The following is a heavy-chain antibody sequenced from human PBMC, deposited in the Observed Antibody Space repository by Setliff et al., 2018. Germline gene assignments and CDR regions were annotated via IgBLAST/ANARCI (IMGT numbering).Heavy chain of an antibody. CDR2: ISPYNGDT. V-gene: IGHV1-18*01. Sequence: ASVKVSCKPSGYGFLSYGLSWVRQAPGQGLEWMGWISPYNGDTDYAQKFQGRVTMTTDTSTNTAYMELRSLRSDDTAVYYCARDRGLEADVVSLINMGDFWGQGTLVTVSS. CDR1: GYGFLSYG. D-gene: IGHD2-21*01. CDR3: ARDRGLEADVVSLINMGDF. J-gene: IGHJ4*02.